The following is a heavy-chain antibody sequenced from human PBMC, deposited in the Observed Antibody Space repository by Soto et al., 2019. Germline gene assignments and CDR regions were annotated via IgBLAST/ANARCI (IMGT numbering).Heavy chain of an antibody. CDR2: IKSDGSIT. CDR3: QGAAGAHCFAP. V-gene: IGHV3-74*01. CDR1: GFXFSSYW. D-gene: IGHD6-13*01. J-gene: IGHJ5*02. Sequence: PGGSLXLSCAASGFXFSSYWMHWVRQVPGKGLVWVSRIKSDGSITNYADSVKGRFTISRDNAKNTLYLQMNSLRAEDTAVYSCQGAAGAHCFAPWGRETLFTFPS.